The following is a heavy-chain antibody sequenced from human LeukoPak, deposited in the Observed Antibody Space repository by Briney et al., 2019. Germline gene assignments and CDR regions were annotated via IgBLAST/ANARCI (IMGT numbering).Heavy chain of an antibody. Sequence: ASVKVSCKASGYTFTIYDINWVRQATGQGLEWMGWMNPNSGNTGYAQKFQGRVTMTRNTSISTAYMELSSLRSEDTAVYYCARALQPHYYYYYMDVWGKGTTVTVSS. CDR1: GYTFTIYD. CDR3: ARALQPHYYYYYMDV. J-gene: IGHJ6*03. CDR2: MNPNSGNT. D-gene: IGHD4-11*01. V-gene: IGHV1-8*01.